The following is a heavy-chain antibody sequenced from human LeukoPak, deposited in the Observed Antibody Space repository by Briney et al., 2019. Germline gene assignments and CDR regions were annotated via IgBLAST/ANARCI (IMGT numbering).Heavy chain of an antibody. CDR2: ISGSGGST. Sequence: GGSLRLSCAASGFTFSSYAMSWVRQAPGKGLEWVSAISGSGGSTYYADSVKGRFTISRDNSKNTLYLQMNSLRAEDTAVYYRAKDRVGTTMPYYLDYWGQGTLVTVSS. J-gene: IGHJ4*02. D-gene: IGHD1-1*01. CDR1: GFTFSSYA. V-gene: IGHV3-23*01. CDR3: AKDRVGTTMPYYLDY.